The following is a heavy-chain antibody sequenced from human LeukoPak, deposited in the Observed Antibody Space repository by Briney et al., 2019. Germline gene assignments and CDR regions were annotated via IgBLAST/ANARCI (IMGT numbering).Heavy chain of an antibody. V-gene: IGHV4-59*01. CDR3: ARGYCSGGSCHHDAFDI. D-gene: IGHD2-15*01. J-gene: IGHJ3*02. Sequence: PSETLSLTCTVSGDSISSYYWSWIRQPPGQGLEWIGYIHHSGSTDYNPSLRGRVIMSVDMSKNQLSLKLSSVTAADTAVYYCARGYCSGGSCHHDAFDIWGQGTMVTVSS. CDR2: IHHSGST. CDR1: GDSISSYY.